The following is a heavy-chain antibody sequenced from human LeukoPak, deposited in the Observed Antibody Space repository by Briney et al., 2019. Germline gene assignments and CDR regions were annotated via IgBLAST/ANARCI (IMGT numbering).Heavy chain of an antibody. Sequence: SETLSLTCAVSGGSISSGGYSWSWIRQPPGEGLEWIGYIYYSGGTNYNPSLKSRVTTSVDTSKNQFSLTLSSVTAADTAVYYCARRGYCSSTTCYAFDYWGQGALVTVSS. CDR2: IYYSGGT. CDR3: ARRGYCSSTTCYAFDY. J-gene: IGHJ4*02. CDR1: GGSISSGGYS. D-gene: IGHD2-2*01. V-gene: IGHV4-61*08.